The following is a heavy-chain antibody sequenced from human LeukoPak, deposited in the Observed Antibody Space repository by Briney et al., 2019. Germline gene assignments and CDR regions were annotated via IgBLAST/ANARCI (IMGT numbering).Heavy chain of an antibody. D-gene: IGHD3-9*01. V-gene: IGHV5-51*01. Sequence: GESLKISCKGSGYSFTSYWSGWVRQMPGKGLEWMGIIHPGASDTRYSPSFQGQVTISADKSISTAYLQWSSLKASDTAMYYCARRDILTGYYDYWGQGTLVTVSS. J-gene: IGHJ4*02. CDR3: ARRDILTGYYDY. CDR2: IHPGASDT. CDR1: GYSFTSYW.